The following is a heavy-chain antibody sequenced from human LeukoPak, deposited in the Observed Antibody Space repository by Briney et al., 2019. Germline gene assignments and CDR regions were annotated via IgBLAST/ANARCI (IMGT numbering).Heavy chain of an antibody. Sequence: GESLKISCKGSGYRFTSYWIGWVRPMPGKGLEWMGIIYPGDSDTRYSPSFQGQVTISADKSISTAYLQWSSLKASDTAMYYCARQWFDSNYYFDYWGQGTLVTVSS. CDR3: ARQWFDSNYYFDY. CDR2: IYPGDSDT. J-gene: IGHJ4*02. D-gene: IGHD4-11*01. V-gene: IGHV5-51*01. CDR1: GYRFTSYW.